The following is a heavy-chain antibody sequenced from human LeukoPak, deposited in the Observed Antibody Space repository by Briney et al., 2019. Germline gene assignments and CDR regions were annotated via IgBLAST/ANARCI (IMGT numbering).Heavy chain of an antibody. V-gene: IGHV3-30-3*01. D-gene: IGHD5-18*01. CDR1: GFTFSNYA. CDR2: ISYDGGNK. J-gene: IGHJ4*02. Sequence: GGSLRLSCAASGFTFSNYAIHWVRQAPGKGLEGVAVISYDGGNKYYADSAKGRFTISRDNSKNTLYLQMNSLRAEDTAVYYCARGDTAMAPFDYWGQGTLVTVSS. CDR3: ARGDTAMAPFDY.